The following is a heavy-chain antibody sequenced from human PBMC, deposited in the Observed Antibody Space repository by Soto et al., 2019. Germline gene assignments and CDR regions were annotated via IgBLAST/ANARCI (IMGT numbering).Heavy chain of an antibody. V-gene: IGHV1-18*04. J-gene: IGHJ6*02. CDR2: ISAYNGNT. CDR1: GYTFTSYG. D-gene: IGHD3-3*01. Sequence: PTASVKVSCKASGYTFTSYGISWVRQAPGQGLEWMGWISAYNGNTNYAQKLQGRVTMTTDTSTSTAYMELRSLRSDDTAVYYCARFGAKTYYDFWSGYPSTQNYYYGMDVWGQGTTVTDSS. CDR3: ARFGAKTYYDFWSGYPSTQNYYYGMDV.